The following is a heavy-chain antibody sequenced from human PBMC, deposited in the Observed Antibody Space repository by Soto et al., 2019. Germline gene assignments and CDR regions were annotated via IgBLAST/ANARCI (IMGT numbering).Heavy chain of an antibody. CDR3: AKPGYLEQWLVRGYFDY. V-gene: IGHV3-23*01. CDR1: GFTFSSYA. D-gene: IGHD6-19*01. J-gene: IGHJ4*02. CDR2: ISSSGDTT. Sequence: PGGSLRLSCAASGFTFSSYAMSWVRQAPGKGLEWVSAISSSGDTTHYADSVKGRFIISRDNSKNTLYPQMNSLRAEDTAVYYCAKPGYLEQWLVRGYFDYWGQGTMVTVSS.